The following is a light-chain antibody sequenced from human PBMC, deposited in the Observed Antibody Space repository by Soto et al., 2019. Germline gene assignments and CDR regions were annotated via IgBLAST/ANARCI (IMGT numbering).Light chain of an antibody. CDR2: DVS. V-gene: IGLV2-14*01. J-gene: IGLJ1*01. Sequence: QPVLTPPASVSGSPGQSITISCTRTSSDVGGYNYVSWYQQHPGKAPKLMIYDVSNRPSGVPNRFSGSKSGNTASLTISGLQAEDEADYYCSSYTSSSLYVFGTGTKVTVL. CDR1: SSDVGGYNY. CDR3: SSYTSSSLYV.